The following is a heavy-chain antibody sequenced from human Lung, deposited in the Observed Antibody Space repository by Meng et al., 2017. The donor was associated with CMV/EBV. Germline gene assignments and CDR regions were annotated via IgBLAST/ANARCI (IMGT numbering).Heavy chain of an antibody. J-gene: IGHJ6*02. Sequence: ASVKVSCKASGYTFTSYDINWVRQATGQGLEWMGWMNPNNGNTGYAQKFQGRVTITRDSSINTAYMELSSLRSEETAVYYCAREGVGVSMGAMDVWGQGTTVTSP. CDR1: GYTFTSYD. V-gene: IGHV1-8*03. D-gene: IGHD2/OR15-2a*01. CDR3: AREGVGVSMGAMDV. CDR2: MNPNNGNT.